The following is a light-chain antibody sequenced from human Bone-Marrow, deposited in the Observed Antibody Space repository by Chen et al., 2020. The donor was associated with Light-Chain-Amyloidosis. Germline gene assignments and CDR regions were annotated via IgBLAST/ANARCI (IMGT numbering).Light chain of an antibody. Sequence: SYVLTQPSSVSVAPGQTATISCGGNNIGSTSVHWYQQTPGQAPLLVVYDDSDRPSGIPERLYGANYENTATLTISRVEAGDEADYYCQVWDRSSDRPVFGGGTKLTVL. V-gene: IGLV3-21*02. CDR2: DDS. J-gene: IGLJ3*02. CDR1: NIGSTS. CDR3: QVWDRSSDRPV.